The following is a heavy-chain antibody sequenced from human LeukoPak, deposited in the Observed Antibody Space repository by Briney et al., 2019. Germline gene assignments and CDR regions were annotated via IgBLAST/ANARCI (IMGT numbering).Heavy chain of an antibody. CDR1: GFTVSSNY. CDR3: AGIVATIPYGMDV. D-gene: IGHD5-12*01. Sequence: QPGGSLRLSCAASGFTVSSNYMSWVRQAPGKGLEWVSVIYSGGSTYYADSVKGRFTISRDNSKNTLYLQMNSLRAEDTAVYYCAGIVATIPYGMDVWGQGTTVTVSS. CDR2: IYSGGST. V-gene: IGHV3-66*01. J-gene: IGHJ6*02.